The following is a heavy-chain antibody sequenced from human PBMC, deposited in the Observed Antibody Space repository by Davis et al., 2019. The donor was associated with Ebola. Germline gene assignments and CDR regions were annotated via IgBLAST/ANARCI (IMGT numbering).Heavy chain of an antibody. Sequence: AASVKVSCKASGYTFTTYGISWVRQAPGQGLEWMGWISTYNDNTNYAQKLQGRVTMTTDTSTSTAYMELRSLRSDDTAVYYCARRDYGDYGAFWGQGTLVTVSS. V-gene: IGHV1-18*01. CDR2: ISTYNDNT. J-gene: IGHJ4*02. CDR1: GYTFTTYG. D-gene: IGHD4-17*01. CDR3: ARRDYGDYGAF.